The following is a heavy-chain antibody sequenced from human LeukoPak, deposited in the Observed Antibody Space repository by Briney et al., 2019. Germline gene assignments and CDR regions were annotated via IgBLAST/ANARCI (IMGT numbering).Heavy chain of an antibody. CDR2: ISSSGSTI. CDR3: ARDATTVTTKGTPFDP. D-gene: IGHD4-11*01. CDR1: GFTFSSYE. V-gene: IGHV3-48*03. J-gene: IGHJ5*02. Sequence: GSLRLSCAASGFTFSSYEMNWVRQAPGKGLEWVSYISSSGSTIYYADPVKGRFTISRDNAKNSLYLQMNSLRAEDTAVYYCARDATTVTTKGTPFDPWGQGTLVTVSS.